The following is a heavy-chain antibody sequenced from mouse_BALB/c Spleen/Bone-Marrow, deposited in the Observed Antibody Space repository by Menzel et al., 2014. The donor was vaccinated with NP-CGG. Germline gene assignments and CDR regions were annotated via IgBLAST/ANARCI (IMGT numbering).Heavy chain of an antibody. CDR1: GFTFSRSG. CDR3: ARARSTMITTGAMDY. V-gene: IGHV5-17*02. D-gene: IGHD2-4*01. CDR2: ISSGSSTI. J-gene: IGHJ4*01. Sequence: VKLQESGGGLVQPGGSRKLSCAASGFTFSRSGMHWVRQAPEKGLEWVAYISSGSSTIYYADTMKGRFTISRDNPKNTLVLQMTSLRSEDTAMYYCARARSTMITTGAMDYWGQGTSATVSS.